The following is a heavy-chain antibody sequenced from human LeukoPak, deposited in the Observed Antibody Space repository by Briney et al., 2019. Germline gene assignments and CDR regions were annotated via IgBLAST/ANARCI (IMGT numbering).Heavy chain of an antibody. D-gene: IGHD6-13*01. CDR2: ISSSSSTI. Sequence: GGSLRLSCAASGFTFSNYNMNWVRQAPGKGLEWVSYISSSSSTIYYADSMKGRFTISRDNAKNSLYLQMNSLRAEDTAVYYCARAGSLYSSSWYEVCDYWGQGTLVTVSS. V-gene: IGHV3-48*04. CDR1: GFTFSNYN. J-gene: IGHJ4*02. CDR3: ARAGSLYSSSWYEVCDY.